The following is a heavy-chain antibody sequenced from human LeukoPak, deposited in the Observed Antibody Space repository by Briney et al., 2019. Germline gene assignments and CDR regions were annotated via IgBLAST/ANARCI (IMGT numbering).Heavy chain of an antibody. CDR1: GGSFSGYY. Sequence: SETLSLTCAVYGGSFSGYYWGWIRQPPGKGLEWIGSIYHSGSTYYNPSLKSRVTISVDTSKNQFSLKLSSVTAADTAVYYCARPISWARGAFDIWGQGTMVTVSS. D-gene: IGHD1-26*01. J-gene: IGHJ3*02. CDR3: ARPISWARGAFDI. CDR2: IYHSGST. V-gene: IGHV4-38-2*01.